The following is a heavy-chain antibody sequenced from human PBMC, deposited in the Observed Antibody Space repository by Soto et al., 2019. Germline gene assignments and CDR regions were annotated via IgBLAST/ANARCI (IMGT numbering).Heavy chain of an antibody. CDR3: AREFSDYYGMDV. CDR1: GYTFTSYG. V-gene: IGHV1-18*01. CDR2: ISAYNGNT. Sequence: VSVKVSCKASGYTFTSYGISWVRQAPGQGLEWMGWISAYNGNTNYAQKQQGRVTMTKDTSTSTAYMELRSLRSDVTAVYYCAREFSDYYGMDVWGQGTTVTVSS. J-gene: IGHJ6*02.